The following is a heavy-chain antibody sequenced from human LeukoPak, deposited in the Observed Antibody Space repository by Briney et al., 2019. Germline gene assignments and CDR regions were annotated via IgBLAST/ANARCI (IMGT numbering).Heavy chain of an antibody. D-gene: IGHD2-2*01. CDR1: GGTFSSYA. CDR3: ARPRPNQPRSYYYYYGMDV. V-gene: IGHV1-69*13. J-gene: IGHJ6*02. Sequence: AAVNVSCKASGGTFSSYAISWVRQAPGQGLAWMGGVIPIFGTANYAQKFQGRVTITADESPGTAYMELSSLRSEDTAVYYCARPRPNQPRSYYYYYGMDVWGQGTTVTVSS. CDR2: VIPIFGTA.